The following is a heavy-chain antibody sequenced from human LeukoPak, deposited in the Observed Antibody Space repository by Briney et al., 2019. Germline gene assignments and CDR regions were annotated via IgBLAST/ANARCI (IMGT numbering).Heavy chain of an antibody. CDR1: GGSISSGDYY. Sequence: PSETLSLTCTVSGGSISSGDYYWSWIRQPPGKGLEWIGYIYYSGSTNYNPSLKSRVTISVDTSKNQFSLKLSSVTAADTAVYYCARGSFESGNSGIDYWGQGTLVTVSS. D-gene: IGHD4-23*01. CDR2: IYYSGST. V-gene: IGHV4-61*08. J-gene: IGHJ4*02. CDR3: ARGSFESGNSGIDY.